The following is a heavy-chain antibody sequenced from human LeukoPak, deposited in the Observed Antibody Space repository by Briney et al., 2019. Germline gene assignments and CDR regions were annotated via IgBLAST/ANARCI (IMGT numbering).Heavy chain of an antibody. V-gene: IGHV6-1*01. J-gene: IGHJ4*02. CDR2: TYYRAKWSF. CDR3: ARGKYTSFDN. CDR1: GDSIFTNNVA. D-gene: IGHD6-6*01. Sequence: SQTLSLTSAISGDSIFTNNVAWNWIRPSPSSCLEWLGRTYYRAKWSFDYAVSVKSRITINADTSKNQFSLQLSSVTPEDTAVYYCARGKYTSFDNWGQGTLVTVSS.